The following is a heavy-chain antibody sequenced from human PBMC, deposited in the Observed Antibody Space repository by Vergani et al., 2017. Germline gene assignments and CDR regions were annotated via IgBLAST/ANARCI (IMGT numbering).Heavy chain of an antibody. J-gene: IGHJ3*02. V-gene: IGHV4-4*03. D-gene: IGHD3-3*01. CDR1: GGSISGTNW. Sequence: QVQLQESGPGLVKPPGTLSLTCAVSGGSISGTNWWSWVRQSPGKGLEWIGEIYHRGSTNYNPSLKSRVTISVDKSKNQFSLKLSSVTAADTAVYYCARLRDFWSGYYTGSDAFDIWGQGTMVTVSS. CDR3: ARLRDFWSGYYTGSDAFDI. CDR2: IYHRGST.